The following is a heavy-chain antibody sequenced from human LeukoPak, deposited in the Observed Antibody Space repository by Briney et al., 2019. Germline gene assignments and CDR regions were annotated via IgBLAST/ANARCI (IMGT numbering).Heavy chain of an antibody. Sequence: ASVKVSCKASGYTFSNLDITWVRQAPGQGLEWMGWISTYNGNPNYAQKFQGRVTMTTDTSTSTAYIELRSLRSDDTAVYYCARVMGPPDYWGQGTLVTVSS. CDR3: ARVMGPPDY. CDR1: GYTFSNLD. J-gene: IGHJ4*02. V-gene: IGHV1-18*01. CDR2: ISTYNGNP. D-gene: IGHD2-8*01.